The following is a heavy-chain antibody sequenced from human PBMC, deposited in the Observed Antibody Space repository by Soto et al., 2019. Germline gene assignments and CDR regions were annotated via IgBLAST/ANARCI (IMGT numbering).Heavy chain of an antibody. J-gene: IGHJ3*02. Sequence: EVQLLESGGGLVQPGGSLRLSCTASGFTFSSYAMTWVGQAPGKGLEWVSIISGSGDSTYYADSVKGRFTISRDNSLNTLGLQINRLRAEDTAVYYCAKEAHDYGDYFDAFDIWGQGTMVTVSS. CDR1: GFTFSSYA. CDR3: AKEAHDYGDYFDAFDI. D-gene: IGHD4-17*01. V-gene: IGHV3-23*01. CDR2: ISGSGDST.